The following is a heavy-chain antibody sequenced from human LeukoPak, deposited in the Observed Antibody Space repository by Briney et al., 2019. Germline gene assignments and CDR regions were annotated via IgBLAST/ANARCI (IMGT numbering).Heavy chain of an antibody. CDR3: VRNWNLDS. D-gene: IGHD1-1*01. CDR1: GFSFSVYW. V-gene: IGHV3-7*01. CDR2: IKPDGSEK. J-gene: IGHJ4*02. Sequence: GGSLRLSCAASGFSFSVYWMSWVRQALGRGLEWVANIKPDGSEKNYGDSVKGRFTISRDNAKNSLFLQMNSLTAEDTAVYYCVRNWNLDSWGQGTLVTVSS.